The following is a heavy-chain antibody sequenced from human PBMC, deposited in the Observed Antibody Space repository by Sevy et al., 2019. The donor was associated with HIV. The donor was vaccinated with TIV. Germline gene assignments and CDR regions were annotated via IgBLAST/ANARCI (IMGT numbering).Heavy chain of an antibody. CDR2: ISWSSGSI. CDR3: AKDTSRYCSSASCYTPWDY. Sequence: GGSLRLSCAASGFTFDDYAMHWVRQAPGKGLEWVSVISWSSGSIGYADSVKGRFTISRDNAKNSLYLQMNSLRAEDTALYYCAKDTSRYCSSASCYTPWDYWGQGTLVTVSS. D-gene: IGHD2-2*02. CDR1: GFTFDDYA. J-gene: IGHJ4*02. V-gene: IGHV3-9*01.